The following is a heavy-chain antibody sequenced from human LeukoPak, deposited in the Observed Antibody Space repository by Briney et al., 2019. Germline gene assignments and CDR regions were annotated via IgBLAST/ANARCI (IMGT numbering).Heavy chain of an antibody. CDR3: AKAGYSRYYFGY. V-gene: IGHV3-23*01. D-gene: IGHD5-18*01. Sequence: PGGSLRLPCAASGFTFSSYAMSWVRQAPGKGLEWVSAISGSGGSTYYADSVKGRFTISRDNSKNTLYLQMNSLRAEDTAVYYCAKAGYSRYYFGYWGQGTLVTVSS. J-gene: IGHJ4*02. CDR2: ISGSGGST. CDR1: GFTFSSYA.